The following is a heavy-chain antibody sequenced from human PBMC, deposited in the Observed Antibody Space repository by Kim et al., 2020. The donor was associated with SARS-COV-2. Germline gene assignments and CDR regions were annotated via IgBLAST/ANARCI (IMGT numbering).Heavy chain of an antibody. J-gene: IGHJ6*02. CDR3: ARGRHRSEITIFGVVIFRGVVDV. CDR2: IYYSGST. D-gene: IGHD3-3*01. V-gene: IGHV4-39*01. CDR1: GGSISSSSYY. Sequence: SETLSLTCTVSGGSISSSSYYWGWIRQPPGKGLEWIGSIYYSGSTYYNPSLKSRVTISVDTSKNQFSLKLSSVTAADTAVYYCARGRHRSEITIFGVVIFRGVVDVWGQGTTVTVSS.